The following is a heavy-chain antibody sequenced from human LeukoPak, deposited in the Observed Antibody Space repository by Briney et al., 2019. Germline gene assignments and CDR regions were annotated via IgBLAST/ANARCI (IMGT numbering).Heavy chain of an antibody. CDR1: GASISTNTHY. Sequence: SETLSLICIVSGASISTNTHYWGWVRQPPGKGLGWIASIHHTGTPYYNPSLKSRVTISVDTSKNQFSLQFSSVIAADTAVYYCMRHASGEPPRYWGQGTLVTASS. CDR2: IHHTGTP. D-gene: IGHD7-27*01. J-gene: IGHJ4*02. V-gene: IGHV4-39*01. CDR3: MRHASGEPPRY.